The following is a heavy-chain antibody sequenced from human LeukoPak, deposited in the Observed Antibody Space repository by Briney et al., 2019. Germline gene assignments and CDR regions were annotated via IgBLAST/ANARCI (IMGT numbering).Heavy chain of an antibody. CDR3: GGGGGGVRGGEDYFDY. CDR2: INPNSGGT. Sequence: ASVKVSCKASGYTFTGYYMHWVRQAPGQGLEWMGWINPNSGGTNYAQKFQGRVTMTRDTSISTAYMELSRLRSDDTAVYYGGGGGGGVRGGEDYFDYWGQGTLVTVSS. J-gene: IGHJ4*02. V-gene: IGHV1-2*02. CDR1: GYTFTGYY. D-gene: IGHD3-10*01.